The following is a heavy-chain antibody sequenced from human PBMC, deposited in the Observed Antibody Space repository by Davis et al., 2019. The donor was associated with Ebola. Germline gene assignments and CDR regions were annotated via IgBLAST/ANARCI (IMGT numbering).Heavy chain of an antibody. CDR1: GFTFSSYG. J-gene: IGHJ6*02. V-gene: IGHV3-33*06. Sequence: PGGSLRLSCAASGFTFSSYGMHWVRQAPGKGLEWVAVIWYDGSNKYYADSVKGRFTISRDNSKNTLYLQMNSLRAEDTAVYYCAKSLNSGSYFRVGTYGMDVWGQGTTVTVSS. CDR2: IWYDGSNK. D-gene: IGHD1-26*01. CDR3: AKSLNSGSYFRVGTYGMDV.